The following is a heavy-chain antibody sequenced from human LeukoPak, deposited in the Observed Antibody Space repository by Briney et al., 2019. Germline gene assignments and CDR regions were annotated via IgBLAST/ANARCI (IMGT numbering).Heavy chain of an antibody. CDR1: GFTFSSYA. V-gene: IGHV3-23*01. CDR2: ISGSGGST. D-gene: IGHD3-22*01. CDR3: TRSLRSAYSAFDI. J-gene: IGHJ3*02. Sequence: PGGSLRLSCAASGFTFSSYAMSWVRQAPGKGLEWVSAISGSGGSTYYADSVKGRFTISRDNSKNTVHLQMNSLRAEDTAVYYCTRSLRSAYSAFDIWGQGTMVTVSS.